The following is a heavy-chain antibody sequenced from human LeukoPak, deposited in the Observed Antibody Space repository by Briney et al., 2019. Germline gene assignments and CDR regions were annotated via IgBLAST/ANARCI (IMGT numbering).Heavy chain of an antibody. J-gene: IGHJ6*02. CDR3: ASSSSYYFYAMDV. CDR1: GFTFRDHA. Sequence: GGSLRLSCAASGFTFRDHAMNWVRQAPGKGLEWVSTIYSDGNTYYADSVKGRFTISRHSSENTLYLQMNSLKPEDAAMYYCASSSSYYFYAMDVWGQGTTVTVSS. CDR2: IYSDGNT. D-gene: IGHD2-2*01. V-gene: IGHV3-53*04.